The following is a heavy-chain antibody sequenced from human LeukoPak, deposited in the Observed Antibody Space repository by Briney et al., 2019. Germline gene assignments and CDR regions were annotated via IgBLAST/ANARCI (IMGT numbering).Heavy chain of an antibody. J-gene: IGHJ4*02. CDR1: GYTFTSYG. CDR2: ISAYNGNT. D-gene: IGHD2-15*01. Sequence: ASVKVSCKASGYTFTSYGISWVRQAPGQGLEWMGWISAYNGNTNYAQKLQGRVTMTTDTSTSTAYMELRSLRSDDTAVYYCARDRCSGGSCYSCDYWGQGTLVTVSS. CDR3: ARDRCSGGSCYSCDY. V-gene: IGHV1-18*01.